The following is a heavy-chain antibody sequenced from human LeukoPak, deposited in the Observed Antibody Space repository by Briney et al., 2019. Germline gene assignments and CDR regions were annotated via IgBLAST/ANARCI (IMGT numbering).Heavy chain of an antibody. Sequence: AASVKVSCKASGYTFTSYGIIWVRQAPGQGLEWMGWISAYNGNTNYAQKLQGRVTMTTDTSTSTAYMELRSLRSDDTAVHYCARDSWEVVAARAEYFQHWGQGTLVTVSS. CDR1: GYTFTSYG. CDR2: ISAYNGNT. J-gene: IGHJ1*01. V-gene: IGHV1-18*01. D-gene: IGHD2-15*01. CDR3: ARDSWEVVAARAEYFQH.